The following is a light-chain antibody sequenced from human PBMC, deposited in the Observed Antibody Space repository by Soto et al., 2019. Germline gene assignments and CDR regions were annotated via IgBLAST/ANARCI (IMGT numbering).Light chain of an antibody. CDR1: QSVRSH. J-gene: IGKJ1*01. V-gene: IGKV3-15*01. CDR3: QRYDNWPWT. CDR2: GAS. Sequence: EAVMTQSPATLSVSPGERATLSCRASQSVRSHLAWYQQRPGQPPRLLIYGASSRATGVPARFSGSESGTEFTLTITSLQSEDFAIYYCQRYDNWPWTFGQGTNVEIK.